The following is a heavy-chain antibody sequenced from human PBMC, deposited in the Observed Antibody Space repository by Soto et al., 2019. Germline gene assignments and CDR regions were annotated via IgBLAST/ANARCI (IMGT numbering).Heavy chain of an antibody. J-gene: IGHJ4*02. CDR3: ARAGGTTVTGLWHFDS. V-gene: IGHV3-33*01. D-gene: IGHD4-17*01. Sequence: QVQLEESGGGVGQPGRSLRLSCEASGFTFNTYSMHWVRQPPGKGLECLAAIWYDGTQKYYADSVKGRFIISRDNSKKTLYLEMNSLRAEDTAVYYCARAGGTTVTGLWHFDSWGQGTLVTVSS. CDR2: IWYDGTQK. CDR1: GFTFNTYS.